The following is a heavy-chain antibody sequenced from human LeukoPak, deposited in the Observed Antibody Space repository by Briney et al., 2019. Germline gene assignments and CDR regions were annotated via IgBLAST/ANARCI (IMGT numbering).Heavy chain of an antibody. V-gene: IGHV3-30-3*01. J-gene: IGHJ4*02. CDR2: ISYDGSNK. CDR3: AGEYQLVERGYSGYFDY. CDR1: GFTFSSYA. Sequence: GGSLRLSCAASGFTFSSYAMHWVRQAPGKGLEWVAVISYDGSNKYYADSVKGRFTISRDNSKNTLYLQMNSLRAEDTAVYYCAGEYQLVERGYSGYFDYWGQGTLVTVSS. D-gene: IGHD5-12*01.